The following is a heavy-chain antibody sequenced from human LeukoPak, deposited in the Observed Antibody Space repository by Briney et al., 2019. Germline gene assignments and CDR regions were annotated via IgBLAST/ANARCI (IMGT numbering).Heavy chain of an antibody. Sequence: GGSLRLSCAASGFTFSSYEMNWVRQAPGKGLEWVSYISSSGSTIFYADSVKGRFTISRDNAKNSLYLQMNSLRAEDTAVYYCARVCGYSNACIDYWGQGALVTVSS. CDR1: GFTFSSYE. V-gene: IGHV3-48*03. CDR3: ARVCGYSNACIDY. D-gene: IGHD5-18*01. CDR2: ISSSGSTI. J-gene: IGHJ4*02.